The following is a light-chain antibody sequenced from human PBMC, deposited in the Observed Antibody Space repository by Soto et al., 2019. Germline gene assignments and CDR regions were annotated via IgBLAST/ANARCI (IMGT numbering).Light chain of an antibody. J-gene: IGKJ4*01. CDR3: QQYDNLPTA. Sequence: DIQLTQPPSSLSASLGDRLTITCQASQDISNYLIWYQQKPGKAPNLLIYYAANLETGVPSRFSGSGSGTDFTFTISSLQPEDIATYYCQQYDNLPTAFGGGTKVDIK. CDR1: QDISNY. V-gene: IGKV1-33*01. CDR2: YAA.